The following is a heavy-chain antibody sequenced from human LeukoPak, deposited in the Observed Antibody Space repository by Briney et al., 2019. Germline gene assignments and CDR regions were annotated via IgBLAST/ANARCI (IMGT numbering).Heavy chain of an antibody. CDR2: IYYSGST. CDR1: GGSISSSSYY. Sequence: SETLSLTCTVSGGSISSSSYYWGWIRQPRGKGLEWIGRIYYSGSTYYNPSLKSRVTISVDTSKNQFSLKLSSVTAADTAVYYCARHRNEYDYGDYQVIDYWGQGTLVTVSS. V-gene: IGHV4-39*01. CDR3: ARHRNEYDYGDYQVIDY. D-gene: IGHD4-17*01. J-gene: IGHJ4*02.